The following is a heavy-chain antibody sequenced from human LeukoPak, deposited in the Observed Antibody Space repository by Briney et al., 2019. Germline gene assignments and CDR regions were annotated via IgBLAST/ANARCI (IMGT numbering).Heavy chain of an antibody. CDR2: MYYVST. J-gene: IGHJ3*02. D-gene: IGHD5-12*01. V-gene: IGHV4-39*01. CDR1: GGSISSSTYY. CDR3: ARRMATIGSDAFDI. Sequence: SETLSLTCTVSGGSISSSTYYWGWIRQPPGKGLEWVGSMYYVSTYYNPSLKSRVTISADTSKNQFSLKLSSVTAADTAVYYCARRMATIGSDAFDIWGQGTMVTVSS.